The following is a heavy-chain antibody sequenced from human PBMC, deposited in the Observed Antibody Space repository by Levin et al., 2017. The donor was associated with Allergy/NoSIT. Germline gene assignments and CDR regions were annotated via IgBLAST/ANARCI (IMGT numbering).Heavy chain of an antibody. D-gene: IGHD3-10*02. CDR3: ARDQEERAYYVQGAFDI. CDR2: IWYDGSNK. Sequence: SCNPSGFTFSSYTMHWVRQAPGKGLEWVAVIWYDGSNKFYLDSVEGRFTVSRDESKSTLYLQMNSLRVEDTAVYYCARDQEERAYYVQGAFDIWGQGTLVTVSS. V-gene: IGHV3-33*01. J-gene: IGHJ3*02. CDR1: GFTFSSYT.